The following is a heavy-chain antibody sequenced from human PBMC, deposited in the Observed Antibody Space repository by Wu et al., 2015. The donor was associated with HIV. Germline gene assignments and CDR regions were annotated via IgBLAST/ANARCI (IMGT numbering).Heavy chain of an antibody. CDR3: ARGSDSGYSSSWYRGHFDY. Sequence: QVQLVQSGAEVKKPGSSVKVSCKASGGXFGSYGINWVRQAPGQGLEWMGRIIPILGTANYAQKFQGRVTITADESTSTAYMELSSLRSDDTAMYYCARGSDSGYSSSWYRGHFDYWGQGTLVTVSS. J-gene: IGHJ4*02. CDR2: IIPILGTA. V-gene: IGHV1-69*13. D-gene: IGHD6-13*01. CDR1: GGXFGSYG.